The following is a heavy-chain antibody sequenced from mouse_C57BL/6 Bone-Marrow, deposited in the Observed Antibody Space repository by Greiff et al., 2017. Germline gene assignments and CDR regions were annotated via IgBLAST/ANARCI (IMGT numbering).Heavy chain of an antibody. CDR3: ARAGRQLRLSWFAY. D-gene: IGHD3-2*02. CDR2: ISDGGSYT. Sequence: EVKLMESGGGLVKPGGSLKLSCAASGFTFSSYAMSWVRQTPEKRLEWVATISDGGSYTYYPDNVKGRFTISRDYAKNNLYLQMSHLKSEDTAMYYCARAGRQLRLSWFAYWGQGTLVTVSA. V-gene: IGHV5-4*03. J-gene: IGHJ3*01. CDR1: GFTFSSYA.